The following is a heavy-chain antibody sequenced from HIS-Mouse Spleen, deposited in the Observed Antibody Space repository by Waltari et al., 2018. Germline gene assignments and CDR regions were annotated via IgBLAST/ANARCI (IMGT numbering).Heavy chain of an antibody. Sequence: EVQLVESGGGLIQPGGSLRLYCAASGFTVSSHYLRWVRQAPVKGLEWVSVIYSGGSTYYADSVKGRFTISRDNSKNTLYLQMNSLRAEDTAVYYCARAPTSTVTFDYWGQGTLVTVSS. CDR2: IYSGGST. CDR3: ARAPTSTVTFDY. CDR1: GFTVSSHY. V-gene: IGHV3-53*01. J-gene: IGHJ4*02. D-gene: IGHD4-17*01.